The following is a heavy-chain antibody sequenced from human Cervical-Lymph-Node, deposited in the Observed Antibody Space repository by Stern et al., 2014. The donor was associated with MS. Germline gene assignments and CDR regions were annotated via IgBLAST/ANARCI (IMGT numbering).Heavy chain of an antibody. CDR2: INPRGGST. V-gene: IGHV1-46*01. J-gene: IGHJ6*02. CDR3: AIIEGWNGMDV. D-gene: IGHD1-26*01. Sequence: QVQLVQSGAEVKKPGASVRGSCKASGYNFTTYYMHWVRQAPGQGLEWMGIINPRGGSTSYAQKFQGRVTMTRDTSTSTVYMELSSLRFEDTALYYCAIIEGWNGMDVWGQGTTVIASS. CDR1: GYNFTTYY.